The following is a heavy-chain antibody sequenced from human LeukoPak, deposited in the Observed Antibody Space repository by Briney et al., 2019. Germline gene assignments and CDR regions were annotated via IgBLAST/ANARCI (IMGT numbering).Heavy chain of an antibody. D-gene: IGHD1-26*01. Sequence: GGSLRLSCAASGFTFSSYSMNWVRQAPGKGLEWVSSISSSSYVYCADSVKGRFTISRDNAKNSLYLQMNSLRAEDTAVYYCARDSFGSQGDYWGQGTLVTVSS. CDR2: ISSSSYV. J-gene: IGHJ4*02. V-gene: IGHV3-21*01. CDR3: ARDSFGSQGDY. CDR1: GFTFSSYS.